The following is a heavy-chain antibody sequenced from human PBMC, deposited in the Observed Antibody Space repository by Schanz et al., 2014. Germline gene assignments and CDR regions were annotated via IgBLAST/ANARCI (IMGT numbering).Heavy chain of an antibody. CDR3: AKDRVGALYYFDY. CDR2: INTNIGGT. V-gene: IGHV1-2*06. Sequence: QVQLVQSGAEVKKPGASVKVSCKASGYRFTSYYMNWVRQAPGQGLEWMGRINTNIGGTNSAEKFQGRVIMHRDTYISTAYMELSRLRYDDTAVYYCAKDRVGALYYFDYWGQGTLVTVSS. CDR1: GYRFTSYY. D-gene: IGHD1-26*01. J-gene: IGHJ4*02.